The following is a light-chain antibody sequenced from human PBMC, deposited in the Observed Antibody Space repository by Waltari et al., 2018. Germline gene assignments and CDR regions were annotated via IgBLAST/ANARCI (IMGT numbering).Light chain of an antibody. CDR1: HSLSTS. CDR2: DAS. CDR3: QQRSNWPLT. V-gene: IGKV3-11*01. J-gene: IGKJ4*01. Sequence: EIVLIQSPATLSLSPGERATLSCRASHSLSTSLAWYQQKPGQAPRLLMYDASNRATGIPARFSGSGSGTDFTLTISSLEPEDFAVYYCQQRSNWPLTFGGGTKVEIK.